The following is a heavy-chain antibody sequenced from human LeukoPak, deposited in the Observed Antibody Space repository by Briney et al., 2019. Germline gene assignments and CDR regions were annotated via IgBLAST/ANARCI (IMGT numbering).Heavy chain of an antibody. Sequence: GGTLRLSCAASGFTFSSYGMSWVRQAPGKGLEWVSAISGSGGSTYYADSVKGRFTISRDNSKNTLYLQMNSLRAEDTAVYYCAKGGDGYSYGYDDYWGQGTLVTVSS. CDR2: ISGSGGST. D-gene: IGHD5-18*01. V-gene: IGHV3-23*01. CDR3: AKGGDGYSYGYDDY. CDR1: GFTFSSYG. J-gene: IGHJ4*02.